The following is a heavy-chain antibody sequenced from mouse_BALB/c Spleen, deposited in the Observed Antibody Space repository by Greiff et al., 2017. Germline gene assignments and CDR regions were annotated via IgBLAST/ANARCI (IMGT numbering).Heavy chain of an antibody. V-gene: IGHV1-7*01. J-gene: IGHJ2*01. CDR2: INPSTGYT. D-gene: IGHD1-1*01. Sequence: QVQLQQSGAELAKPGASVKMSCKASGYTFTSYWMHWVKQRPGQGLEWIGYINPSTGYTEYNQKFKDKATLTADISSSTAYMQLSSLTSEDSAVYYCAPYGSRSYYFDCWGQGTTLTVSS. CDR3: APYGSRSYYFDC. CDR1: GYTFTSYW.